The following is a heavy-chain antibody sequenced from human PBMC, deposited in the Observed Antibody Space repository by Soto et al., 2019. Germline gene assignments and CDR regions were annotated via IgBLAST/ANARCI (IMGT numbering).Heavy chain of an antibody. J-gene: IGHJ4*02. CDR2: ISASGGST. CDR3: AKDRGSLYSSSSPLDY. CDR1: GFTFINYA. Sequence: GGSLRLSCAASGFTFINYAMTWVRQAPGKGLEWVSGISASGGSTYYADPVKGRFTISRDNSKNTLYLQMNSLRAEDTALYYCAKDRGSLYSSSSPLDYWGQGTLVTVSS. V-gene: IGHV3-23*01. D-gene: IGHD6-6*01.